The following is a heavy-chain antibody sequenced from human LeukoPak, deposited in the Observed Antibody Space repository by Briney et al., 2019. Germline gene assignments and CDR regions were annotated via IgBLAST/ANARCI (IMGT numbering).Heavy chain of an antibody. CDR1: GGTFSSYA. J-gene: IGHJ4*02. D-gene: IGHD5-18*01. CDR3: ARVGYSYGSVFDY. CDR2: IIPIFGTA. Sequence: ASVKVSCKASGGTFSSYAISWVRQAPGQGLEWMGGIIPIFGTAKYAQKFQGRVTITADESTSTAYMELSSLRSEDTAVYYCARVGYSYGSVFDYWGQGTLVTVSS. V-gene: IGHV1-69*13.